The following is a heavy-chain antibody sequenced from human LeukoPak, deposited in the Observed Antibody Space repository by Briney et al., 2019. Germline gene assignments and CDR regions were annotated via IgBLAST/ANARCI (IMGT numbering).Heavy chain of an antibody. J-gene: IGHJ2*01. CDR2: ISGSGGST. V-gene: IGHV3-23*01. CDR3: AKDRTVGASYWYFDL. CDR1: GFTFTNYA. Sequence: GGSLRLSCAASGFTFTNYAMSWVRQAPGKGLEWVSTISGSGGSTYYADSVKGRLAISRDNSKNTLYLQMNSLRAEDTAVYYCAKDRTVGASYWYFDLWGRGTLVTVSS. D-gene: IGHD1-26*01.